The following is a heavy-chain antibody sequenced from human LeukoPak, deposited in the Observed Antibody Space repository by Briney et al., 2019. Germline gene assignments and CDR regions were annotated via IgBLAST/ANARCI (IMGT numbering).Heavy chain of an antibody. J-gene: IGHJ4*02. V-gene: IGHV3-7*01. D-gene: IGHD5-18*01. Sequence: GGSFRLSCAASGLTFRRDWMSWVRQAQGKGLEWVAMIKQDGSDKYYVDSVKGRLTISSDNTKNSLNLQTNSLRAEDTAVYYCATVDTAMVTNFGYWGQGTLVTVSS. CDR3: ATVDTAMVTNFGY. CDR2: IKQDGSDK. CDR1: GLTFRRDW.